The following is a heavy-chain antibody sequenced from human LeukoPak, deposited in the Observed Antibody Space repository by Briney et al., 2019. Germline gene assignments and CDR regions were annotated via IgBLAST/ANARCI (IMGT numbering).Heavy chain of an antibody. Sequence: GGSLRLSCAASGFTFSSYTMTWVRQAPGKGLEWVSVIYSGDRAYYAASVKDRFTISRDNSKNTLYLQMKSLRAEDTAVYFCARGTLIVGYFDYWGQGTLVTVSS. CDR2: IYSGDRA. V-gene: IGHV3-66*01. J-gene: IGHJ4*02. CDR3: ARGTLIVGYFDY. D-gene: IGHD3-22*01. CDR1: GFTFSSYT.